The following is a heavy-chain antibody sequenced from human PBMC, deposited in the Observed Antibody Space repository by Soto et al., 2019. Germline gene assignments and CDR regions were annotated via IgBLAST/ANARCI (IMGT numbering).Heavy chain of an antibody. Sequence: EVQLVKSGGGLVKPGGSLRLSCAASGFTFSSYSMNWVRQAPGKGLEWVSSISSSSSYIYYEDSVKGRFTISRDNAKNSLYLQMNSLRAEDTAVYYCASLFPQQLIDYWGQGTLVTVSS. V-gene: IGHV3-21*01. CDR3: ASLFPQQLIDY. CDR1: GFTFSSYS. CDR2: ISSSSSYI. D-gene: IGHD6-13*01. J-gene: IGHJ4*02.